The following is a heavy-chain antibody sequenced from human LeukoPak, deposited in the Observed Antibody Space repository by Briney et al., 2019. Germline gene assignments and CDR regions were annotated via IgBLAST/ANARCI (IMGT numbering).Heavy chain of an antibody. D-gene: IGHD5-18*01. CDR3: AGPRGYSYRGGYAFDI. CDR1: GFTLSDYQ. V-gene: IGHV3-11*01. J-gene: IGHJ3*02. Sequence: PGGSLRLSCEASGFTLSDYQMSWIRQAPGRGLEWVSHISSGGYILYNVDSVKGRFTISRDNAKNSLYLQMNSLRAEDTALYYCAGPRGYSYRGGYAFDIWGQGTMVTVSS. CDR2: ISSGGYIL.